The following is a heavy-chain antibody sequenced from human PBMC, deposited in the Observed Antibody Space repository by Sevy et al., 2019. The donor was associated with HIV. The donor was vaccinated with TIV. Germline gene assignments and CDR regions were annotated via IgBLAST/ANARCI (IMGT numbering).Heavy chain of an antibody. CDR1: GFTFSSYA. J-gene: IGHJ3*02. CDR2: ISGSGGST. D-gene: IGHD3-3*01. CDR3: AKRDGGPTYDHDAFDI. Sequence: GGSLRLSCAASGFTFSSYAMNWVRQAPGKGLEWVSAISGSGGSTYYADSVRGRFTISRDNSKNTLYLQMNSLRAEDTAVYYGAKRDGGPTYDHDAFDIWGQGTMVTVSS. V-gene: IGHV3-23*01.